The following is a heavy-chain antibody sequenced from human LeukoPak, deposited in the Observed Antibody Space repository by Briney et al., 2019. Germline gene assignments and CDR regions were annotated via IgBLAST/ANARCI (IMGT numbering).Heavy chain of an antibody. CDR2: IKEDGSDK. CDR1: GFTFSDYW. V-gene: IGHV3-7*01. D-gene: IGHD3-10*01. Sequence: GGSLRLSCAVSGFTFSDYWMTWVRQAPGRGLEWVANIKEDGSDKQYVDSVQGRFTISRDNAENSLYLQMNSLRAEDTAVYYCAIFGGSGGDYWGQGTLVTVSS. CDR3: AIFGGSGGDY. J-gene: IGHJ4*02.